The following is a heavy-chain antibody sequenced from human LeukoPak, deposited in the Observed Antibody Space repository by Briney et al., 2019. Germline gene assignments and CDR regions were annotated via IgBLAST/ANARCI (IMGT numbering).Heavy chain of an antibody. CDR1: GGSISSGGYY. J-gene: IGHJ4*02. Sequence: SETLSLTCTVSGGSISSGGYYWSWIRQPPGKGLEWIGYIYYSGSTYYNPSLKSRVTISVDTSKNQFSLKLSSVTAADTAVYYCARESYYYDSSGYLYFFDYWGQGTLVTVSS. CDR3: ARESYYYDSSGYLYFFDY. V-gene: IGHV4-31*03. CDR2: IYYSGST. D-gene: IGHD3-22*01.